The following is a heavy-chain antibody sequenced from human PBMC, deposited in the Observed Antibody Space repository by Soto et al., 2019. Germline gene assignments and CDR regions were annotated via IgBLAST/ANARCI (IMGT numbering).Heavy chain of an antibody. V-gene: IGHV3-30*04. CDR2: IPYDGSNK. CDR3: AKDNCSGGSCYQTRYTFDY. J-gene: IGHJ4*02. D-gene: IGHD2-15*01. Sequence: GGSLRLSCAASGFTFSSYAMHWVRQTPGKGLEWVAVIPYDGSNKYYADSVKGRFTISRDNSKNTLYLQMNSLRAEDTAVYYCAKDNCSGGSCYQTRYTFDYWGQGTLVTVSS. CDR1: GFTFSSYA.